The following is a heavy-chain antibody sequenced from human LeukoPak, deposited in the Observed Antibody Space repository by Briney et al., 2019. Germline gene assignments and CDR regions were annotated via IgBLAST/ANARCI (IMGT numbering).Heavy chain of an antibody. CDR3: AKDERNWNYNLASQTYD. V-gene: IGHV3-23*01. CDR2: ICGSGVST. CDR1: GFTFSSYS. Sequence: GGSLRLSCVASGFTFSSYSMNWVRQAPGKGLEWVSAICGSGVSTYYADSVKGRFTVSRDNSKNTLYLQMSSLRAEDTAVYYCAKDERNWNYNLASQTYDWGQGTLVTVSS. J-gene: IGHJ4*02. D-gene: IGHD1-7*01.